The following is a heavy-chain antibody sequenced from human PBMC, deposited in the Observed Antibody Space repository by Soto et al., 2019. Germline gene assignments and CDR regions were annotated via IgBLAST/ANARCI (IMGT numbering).Heavy chain of an antibody. CDR2: MNPHSGDT. CDR3: SRQQAMDY. V-gene: IGHV1-8*01. Sequence: QVQLVQSGAEVKKPGASVKVSCKASGYTFVNYEINWVRQATGQGLEWLGWMNPHSGDTFYAQNFQGRVTMTRNNSITTAYMELNSLKSEDTAVYYCSRQQAMDYWGQGTLVTVSS. J-gene: IGHJ4*02. CDR1: GYTFVNYE.